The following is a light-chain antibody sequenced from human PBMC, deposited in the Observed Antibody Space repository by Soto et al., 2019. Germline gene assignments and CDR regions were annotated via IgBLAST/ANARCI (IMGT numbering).Light chain of an antibody. V-gene: IGKV1-5*01. Sequence: DIQMTQSPSTLSASVGDRVTITCRASQSMNDWLAWYQQKPGKAPKVLIYDACSLQSGVPSRFSGSGSGIEFTLTIDSLQPDDVATYYCLRYNAFSQTFGQGTKVDIK. CDR1: QSMNDW. J-gene: IGKJ1*01. CDR2: DAC. CDR3: LRYNAFSQT.